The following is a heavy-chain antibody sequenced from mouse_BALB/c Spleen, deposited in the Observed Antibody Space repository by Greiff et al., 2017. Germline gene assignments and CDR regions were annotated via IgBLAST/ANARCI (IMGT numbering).Heavy chain of an antibody. Sequence: EVKLVESGGGLVKPGGSLKLSCAASGFTFSDYYMYWVRQTPEKRLEWVATISDGGSYTYYPDSVKGRFTISRDNAKNNLYLQMSSLKSEDTAMYYCARGYYDYAVFDYWGQGTTLTVSS. CDR1: GFTFSDYY. D-gene: IGHD2-4*01. CDR3: ARGYYDYAVFDY. CDR2: ISDGGSYT. J-gene: IGHJ2*01. V-gene: IGHV5-4*02.